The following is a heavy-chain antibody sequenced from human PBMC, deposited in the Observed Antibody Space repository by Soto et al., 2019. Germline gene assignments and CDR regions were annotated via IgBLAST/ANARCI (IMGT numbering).Heavy chain of an antibody. V-gene: IGHV4-59*12. CDR1: GGSINSFY. CDR3: ARDHAQCSGSWYVGWFDP. D-gene: IGHD6-13*01. Sequence: QVQLQESGPGLVKPSETLSLICTVSGGSINSFYWSWIRQPPRKGLEWIGSIYYSGSTNYNPSLRRRVTISVATSKNQFSLKLSSVTAADTAVYYCARDHAQCSGSWYVGWFDPWGQGTLVTVSS. J-gene: IGHJ5*02. CDR2: IYYSGST.